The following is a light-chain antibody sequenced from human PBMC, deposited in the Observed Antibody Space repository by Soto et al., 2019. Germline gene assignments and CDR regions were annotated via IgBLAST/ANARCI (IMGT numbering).Light chain of an antibody. CDR1: QSVRSSY. Sequence: EIVLTQSPGTLPLSPGERATLSCRASQSVRSSYLAWYQQKPGQAPRLLIYAASRRATGIPDRFSGSGSGTDSTLTISRLEPEDFAVYYCQQYGSSPPWTFGQGAKV. V-gene: IGKV3-20*01. CDR3: QQYGSSPPWT. J-gene: IGKJ1*01. CDR2: AAS.